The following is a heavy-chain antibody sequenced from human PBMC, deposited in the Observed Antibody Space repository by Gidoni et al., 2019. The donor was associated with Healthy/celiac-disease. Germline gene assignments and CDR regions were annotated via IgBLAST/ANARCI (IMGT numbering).Heavy chain of an antibody. J-gene: IGHJ3*02. V-gene: IGHV3-23*01. CDR3: AKEYGDYWGLDAFDI. D-gene: IGHD4-17*01. CDR2: ISGSGGST. Sequence: EVQLLESGGGLVKPGGCLRLSCAASGFNFSSYAMSWVRQAPGKWLEWVSAISGSGGSTYYADSVKGRFTISRDNSKNTLYLQMNSLRAEDTAVYYCAKEYGDYWGLDAFDIWGQGTMVTVSS. CDR1: GFNFSSYA.